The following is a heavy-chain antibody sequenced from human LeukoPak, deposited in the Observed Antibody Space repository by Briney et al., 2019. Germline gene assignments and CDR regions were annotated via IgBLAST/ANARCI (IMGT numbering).Heavy chain of an antibody. Sequence: PGGSLRLSCAASGFTFSSYGMHWVRQAPGKGLEWVAVISYDGSNKYYADSVKGRFTISRDNSKNTLYLQMNSLRAEDTAVYYCAKALGYYYDSSGYPLGYWGQGTLVTVSS. CDR3: AKALGYYYDSSGYPLGY. V-gene: IGHV3-30*18. CDR1: GFTFSSYG. CDR2: ISYDGSNK. J-gene: IGHJ4*02. D-gene: IGHD3-22*01.